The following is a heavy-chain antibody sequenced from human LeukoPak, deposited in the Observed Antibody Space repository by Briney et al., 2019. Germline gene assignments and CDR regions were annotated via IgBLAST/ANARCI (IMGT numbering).Heavy chain of an antibody. V-gene: IGHV4-34*01. CDR2: IDNSGST. CDR1: GGSFSGYS. Sequence: SESLSLTCAVYGGSFSGYSWDWIRQPPGEGLEWVGEIDNSGSTTYNPSLTRGATIPGDTTKTQVSLRGRSVTAANTAVYYCARSPGGRWLQLSPWGQGTLVTVSS. D-gene: IGHD5-24*01. J-gene: IGHJ5*02. CDR3: ARSPGGRWLQLSP.